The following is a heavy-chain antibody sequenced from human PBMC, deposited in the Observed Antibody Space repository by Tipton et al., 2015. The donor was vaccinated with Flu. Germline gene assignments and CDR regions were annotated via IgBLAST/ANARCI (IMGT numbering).Heavy chain of an antibody. CDR1: GGSISSYY. V-gene: IGHV4-59*08. CDR2: RYYSGTT. Sequence: TLSLTCTVSGGSISSYYWSWIRQPPGKGLEWIGHRYYSGTTNYNPSLKSRVTISVDTSKSQFSLKLRSVTAADTAVYYCARLSYYDVDLKNFYFDYWGQGALVTVSS. J-gene: IGHJ4*02. CDR3: ARLSYYDVDLKNFYFDY. D-gene: IGHD3-10*02.